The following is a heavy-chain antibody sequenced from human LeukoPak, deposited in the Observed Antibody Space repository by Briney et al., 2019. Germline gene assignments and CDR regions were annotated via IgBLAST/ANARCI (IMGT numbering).Heavy chain of an antibody. V-gene: IGHV1-46*01. CDR2: INPSGGST. D-gene: IGHD1-14*01. CDR1: GYTFTSYY. CDR3: AKAAPRSNNQLDY. J-gene: IGHJ4*02. Sequence: ASVKVSCKASGYTFTSYYMHWVRQAPGQGLEWMGIINPSGGSTDYAQKFQGRVTTTRDTATSTVYMELSSLRSEDTAVYYCAKAAPRSNNQLDYWGQGTLVTVSS.